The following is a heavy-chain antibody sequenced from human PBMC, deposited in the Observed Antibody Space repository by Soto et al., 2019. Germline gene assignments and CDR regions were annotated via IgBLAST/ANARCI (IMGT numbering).Heavy chain of an antibody. CDR2: VYDSGSS. CDR3: ARGVAETDFYPWANWFDL. J-gene: IGHJ5*02. D-gene: IGHD6-19*01. V-gene: IGHV4-4*07. Sequence: QMVLQESGPGLVKPSETLSLTCNVSGGSISSFYWTWIRQPAGGRLEWIGRVYDSGSSNYNPSLKTRITMSLHRSRSQFSLSLYSVTAADTAVYYCARGVAETDFYPWANWFDLCGQGILVTVSS. CDR1: GGSISSFY.